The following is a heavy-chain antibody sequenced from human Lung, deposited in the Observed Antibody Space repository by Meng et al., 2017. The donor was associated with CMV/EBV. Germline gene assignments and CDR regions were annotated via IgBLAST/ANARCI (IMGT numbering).Heavy chain of an antibody. V-gene: IGHV4-59*03. CDR2: IYSRGGS. D-gene: IGHD6-19*01. Sequence: SCSVSSGSIRGHFCSWIRQRPGKGSEWSGYIYSRGGSSYNPSLQSRVTISVDPSKNQVSLNLRSVTAADTAVYYCASFLAGAGPALDNWGRGPPVTVSS. J-gene: IGHJ4*02. CDR3: ASFLAGAGPALDN. CDR1: SGSIRGHF.